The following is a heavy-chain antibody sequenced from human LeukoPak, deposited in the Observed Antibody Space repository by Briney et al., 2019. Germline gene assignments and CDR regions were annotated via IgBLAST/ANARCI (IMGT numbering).Heavy chain of an antibody. Sequence: SVKVSCKASGGTFSSYAISWVRQAPGQGLEWMGGIIPVFGTANYAQKFQGRVTITTDESTSTAYMELSSLRSEDTAVYYCAMAWEPRAMDAFDIWGQGTMVTISS. CDR2: IIPVFGTA. D-gene: IGHD1-26*01. CDR1: GGTFSSYA. J-gene: IGHJ3*02. V-gene: IGHV1-69*05. CDR3: AMAWEPRAMDAFDI.